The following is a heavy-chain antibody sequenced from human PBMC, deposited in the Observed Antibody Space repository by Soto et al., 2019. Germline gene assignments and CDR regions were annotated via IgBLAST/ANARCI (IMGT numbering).Heavy chain of an antibody. CDR3: ARGDDILTGPVFDY. D-gene: IGHD3-9*01. Sequence: EVQLLESGGGLVQPGGSLRLSCAASGFTFRNYAMSWVRQAPGKGLEWVSTICGSGGSTFYSDSVKGRFTISRDNSRNTLYLQMNSLRAEDTAIYFCARGDDILTGPVFDYWGQGTLVTVSS. J-gene: IGHJ4*02. V-gene: IGHV3-23*01. CDR1: GFTFRNYA. CDR2: ICGSGGST.